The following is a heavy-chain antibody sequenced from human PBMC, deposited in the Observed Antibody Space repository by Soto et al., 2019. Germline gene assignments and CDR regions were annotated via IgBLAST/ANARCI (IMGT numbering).Heavy chain of an antibody. CDR3: MTNRGAPTHTGCDY. V-gene: IGHV4-4*02. Sequence: QVQLLQSGPGLVEPSGTLSLACIVSGGSVSSNNWWNWVRQSPGKGLEWIGEIYHTGGTNYNPSLKSRITLSVNTSQKEGSQKMRNVTASDTGGYFCMTNRGAPTHTGCDYWGQGTLVTDSS. CDR2: IYHTGGT. D-gene: IGHD2-15*01. J-gene: IGHJ4*02. CDR1: GGSVSSNNW.